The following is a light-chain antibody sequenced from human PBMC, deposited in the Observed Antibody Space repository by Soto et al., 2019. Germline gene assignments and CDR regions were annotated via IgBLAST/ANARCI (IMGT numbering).Light chain of an antibody. V-gene: IGKV1-39*01. CDR1: QTISSY. J-gene: IGKJ2*01. CDR2: AAP. Sequence: DIQMTQSPHSLSVSIGDRVTITCWPIQTISSYLYWYQQKQGKAPKFLIYAAPSLKSGVPSRVSGSESGTDFTLTISSLQPEDFATYYCHQSYSTPYTFGQGTELEIK. CDR3: HQSYSTPYT.